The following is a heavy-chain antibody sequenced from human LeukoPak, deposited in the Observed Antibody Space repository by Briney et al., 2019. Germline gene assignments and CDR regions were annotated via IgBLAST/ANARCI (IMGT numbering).Heavy chain of an antibody. V-gene: IGHV1-24*01. CDR1: GYTLTELS. Sequence: GASVKVSCKVSGYTLTELSMHWVRRAPGKGLEWMGGFDPEDGETIYAQKFQGRVTMTEDTSTDTAYMELSSLRSEDTAVYYCATMNSHDFWSGYFDYWGQGTLVTVSS. CDR2: FDPEDGET. CDR3: ATMNSHDFWSGYFDY. D-gene: IGHD3-3*01. J-gene: IGHJ4*02.